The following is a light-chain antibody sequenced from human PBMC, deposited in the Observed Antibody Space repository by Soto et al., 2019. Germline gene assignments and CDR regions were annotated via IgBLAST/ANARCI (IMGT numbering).Light chain of an antibody. CDR1: SSNIRAGYD. Sequence: QSVLTQPPSVSGAPGQRITISCTGSSSNIRAGYDVPWYQQLPGTAPKLLIYANTNRPSGVPGRFSGSKSGASASLAITGLQAEDEADYYCQSYDSSLSASVFGGGTKLTVL. V-gene: IGLV1-40*01. CDR2: ANT. J-gene: IGLJ2*01. CDR3: QSYDSSLSASV.